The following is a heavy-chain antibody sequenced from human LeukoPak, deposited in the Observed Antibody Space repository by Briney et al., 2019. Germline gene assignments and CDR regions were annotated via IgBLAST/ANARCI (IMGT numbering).Heavy chain of an antibody. V-gene: IGHV3-23*01. CDR3: AKHLVDVLTGSGY. CDR2: ITSSGGST. D-gene: IGHD3-9*01. Sequence: PGGSLRLSCAASGFTFSNYAMSWVRQAPGKGLEWVSTITSSGGSTHYADSVKGRFTISRDNSKNTLFLQMNSLRLEDTAVYYCAKHLVDVLTGSGYWGQGTLVTVSS. CDR1: GFTFSNYA. J-gene: IGHJ4*02.